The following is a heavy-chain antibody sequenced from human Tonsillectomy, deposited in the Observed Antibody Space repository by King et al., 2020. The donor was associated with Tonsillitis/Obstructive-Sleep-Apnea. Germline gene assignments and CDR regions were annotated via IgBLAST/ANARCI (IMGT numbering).Heavy chain of an antibody. V-gene: IGHV5-10-1*01. CDR3: ARPVRYGGEGYYYMDV. J-gene: IGHJ6*03. CDR1: GYTFTIYW. Sequence: QLVRSGAKVKKPGESLRISCKGSGYTFTIYWISWVRQMPGKGLEWMGRIDPTDSYTNYNPSFQGHVTISVDKSISTAYLQWSSLKASDTAVYYCARPVRYGGEGYYYMDVWGKGTTVTVSS. CDR2: IDPTDSYT. D-gene: IGHD4-23*01.